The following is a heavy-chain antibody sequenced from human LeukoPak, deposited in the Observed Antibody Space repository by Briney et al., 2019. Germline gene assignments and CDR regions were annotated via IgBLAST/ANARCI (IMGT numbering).Heavy chain of an antibody. CDR3: ARRNYGRQGWFDP. CDR2: IYYSGST. J-gene: IGHJ5*02. CDR1: AGSISSYY. V-gene: IGHV4-59*08. Sequence: PSETLSLTCSVAAGSISSYYWSCIRHPPGKGLEWIGYIYYSGSTNYNPSLKIRVPISVDTSKNQFSLKLSSVTAADTAVYYCARRNYGRQGWFDPWGQGTLVTVSS. D-gene: IGHD3-10*01.